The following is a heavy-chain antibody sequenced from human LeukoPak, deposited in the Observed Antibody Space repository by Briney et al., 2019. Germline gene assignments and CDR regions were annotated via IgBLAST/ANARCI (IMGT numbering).Heavy chain of an antibody. CDR1: GFTFSSYA. CDR2: ISGSGDAS. D-gene: IGHD1-26*01. CDR3: AKERGYSGSPSDY. Sequence: PGGSLRLSYAASGFTFSSYAMSWVRQAPGKGLEWVSTISGSGDASYYADSVKGRFTISRDNSKNTVSLQMNSLRAEDTAVYSCAKERGYSGSPSDYWGQGTLVTVSS. J-gene: IGHJ4*02. V-gene: IGHV3-23*01.